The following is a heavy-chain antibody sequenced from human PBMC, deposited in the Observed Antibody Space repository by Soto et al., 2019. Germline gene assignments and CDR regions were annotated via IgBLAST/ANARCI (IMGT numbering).Heavy chain of an antibody. J-gene: IGHJ4*02. Sequence: QVQLQESGPGLVKPSETLSLTCSVSGGYISSYYWSWIRQPAGKGLEWIGRIFSSGSTHYNPSLKSRGTMSVDTSKNQSSLRLTSVTAADTAVYYCARERGVGGSTGDYDQWGQGTLVTVSS. D-gene: IGHD5-12*01. CDR3: ARERGVGGSTGDYDQ. V-gene: IGHV4-4*07. CDR1: GGYISSYY. CDR2: IFSSGST.